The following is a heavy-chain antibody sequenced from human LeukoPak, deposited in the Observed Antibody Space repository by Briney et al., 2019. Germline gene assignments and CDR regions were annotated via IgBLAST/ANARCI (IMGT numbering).Heavy chain of an antibody. V-gene: IGHV1-69*01. CDR3: ARGNRLYSSSWSSLAFDI. CDR2: IIPIFGTA. Sequence: SVRVSCKASGGTFSSYAISWVRQAPGQGLEWMGGIIPIFGTANYAQKFQGRVTITADESTSTAYMELSGLRSEDTAVYYCARGNRLYSSSWSSLAFDIWGRGTMVTVSS. CDR1: GGTFSSYA. D-gene: IGHD6-13*01. J-gene: IGHJ3*02.